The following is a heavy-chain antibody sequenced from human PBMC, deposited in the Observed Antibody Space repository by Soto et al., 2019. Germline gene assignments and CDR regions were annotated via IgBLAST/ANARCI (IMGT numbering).Heavy chain of an antibody. V-gene: IGHV3-21*01. D-gene: IGHD1-1*01. J-gene: IGHJ3*01. CDR2: ISSGSVYT. Sequence: GGSLRLSCAASGFTFNSYSVNWVRQAPGKGLEWVASISSGSVYTDFADSVKGRFTISRDDVTNSVSLQMDSLRVEDTGIYYCARYDAFKAFDLWGQGTMVTVSS. CDR3: ARYDAFKAFDL. CDR1: GFTFNSYS.